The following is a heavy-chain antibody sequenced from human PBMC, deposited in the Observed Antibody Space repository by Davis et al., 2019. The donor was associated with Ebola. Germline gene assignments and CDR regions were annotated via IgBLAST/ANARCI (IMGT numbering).Heavy chain of an antibody. CDR3: ASVSSSSLPGWGMDV. CDR2: INAENGNT. J-gene: IGHJ6*02. Sequence: SVTVSCKASLGTFSSYAIHWVRQAPGQRLEWMGWINAENGNTKYSQKVQGRVTITRDTSASTAYMELSSLRSEDTAVYYCASVSSSSLPGWGMDVWGQGTTVTVSS. D-gene: IGHD6-6*01. V-gene: IGHV1-3*01. CDR1: LGTFSSYA.